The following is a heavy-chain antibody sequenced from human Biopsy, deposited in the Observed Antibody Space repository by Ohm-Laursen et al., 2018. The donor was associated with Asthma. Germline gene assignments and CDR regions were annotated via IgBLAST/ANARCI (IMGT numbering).Heavy chain of an antibody. CDR3: TRAGSTFVADY. D-gene: IGHD5-12*01. J-gene: IGHJ4*01. V-gene: IGHV7-4-1*01. CDR2: INTNSGTP. CDR1: GYTFNSVA. Sequence: ASETVSCKPSGYTFNSVAVMWVRQAPGQGLEWMGWINTNSGTPTYVQGFSGRFVFSLDPSVTTAYLQIDSLRSEDTGVYYCTRAGSTFVADYWGQGTLVTVSS.